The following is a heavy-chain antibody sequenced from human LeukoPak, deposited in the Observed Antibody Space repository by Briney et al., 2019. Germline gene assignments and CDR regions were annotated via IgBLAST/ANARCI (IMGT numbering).Heavy chain of an antibody. CDR1: GFTFSDTW. V-gene: IGHV3-74*01. Sequence: GGSLRLSCAGSGFTFSDTWMHWVRQAPGEGLVWVSRIDSDGNTINYADSVKGRFTISRDNARNTLYLQMNSLRVEDTALYFCATAGKYRFDYWGQGTLVTVSS. CDR3: ATAGKYRFDY. J-gene: IGHJ4*02. D-gene: IGHD2-2*01. CDR2: IDSDGNTI.